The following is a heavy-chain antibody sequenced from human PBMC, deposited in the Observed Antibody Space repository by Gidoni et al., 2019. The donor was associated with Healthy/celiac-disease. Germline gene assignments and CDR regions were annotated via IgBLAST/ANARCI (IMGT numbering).Heavy chain of an antibody. CDR2: IYHSGST. D-gene: IGHD3-22*01. J-gene: IGHJ4*02. CDR1: GYSISSGYY. CDR3: ARLIWGNYYDSSGCIDY. V-gene: IGHV4-38-2*01. Sequence: QVQLQESGPGLVKPSETLSLTCPVSGYSISSGYYWGWIRQPPGKGLEWIGSIYHSGSTYYNPSLKSRVTISVDTSKNQFSLKLSSVTAADTAVYYWARLIWGNYYDSSGCIDYWGQGTLVTVSS.